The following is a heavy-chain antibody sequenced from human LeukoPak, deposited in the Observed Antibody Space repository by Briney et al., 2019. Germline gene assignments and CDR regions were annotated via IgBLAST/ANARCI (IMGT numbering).Heavy chain of an antibody. J-gene: IGHJ4*02. CDR3: ARDESDSSGYIGLFDY. Sequence: PGGSLRLSCAASGFTFGSCWMSWVRQAPGKGLEWVANIKQDGGEKYYVDSVKGRFTNSRDNDNNSLYLQMNSLRADDTAVYYCARDESDSSGYIGLFDYWGQGTLVTVSS. V-gene: IGHV3-7*01. D-gene: IGHD3-22*01. CDR1: GFTFGSCW. CDR2: IKQDGGEK.